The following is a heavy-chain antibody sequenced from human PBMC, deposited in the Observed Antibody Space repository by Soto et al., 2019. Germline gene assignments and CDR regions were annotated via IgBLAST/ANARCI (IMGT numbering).Heavy chain of an antibody. Sequence: QITLKESGPTQVKPTQTLTLTCTFSGFSLITGGVSVAWIRQPPGKALEWLALISGDDEKRYSPSLKSRLTIXXGTTKHQVVFTMTNMDPLDTATYYCSHRRGMIMDVWGQGTTVTVSS. CDR2: ISGDDEK. CDR1: GFSLITGGVS. CDR3: SHRRGMIMDV. D-gene: IGHD3-16*01. J-gene: IGHJ6*02. V-gene: IGHV2-5*02.